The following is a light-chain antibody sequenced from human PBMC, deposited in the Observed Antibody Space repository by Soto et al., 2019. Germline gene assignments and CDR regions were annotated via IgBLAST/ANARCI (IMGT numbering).Light chain of an antibody. J-gene: IGKJ3*01. CDR2: GPS. CDR1: QTVSDD. V-gene: IGKV3-15*01. Sequence: EIVMTQSPATLFVSPGERATLSCRASQTVSDDLAWYQQKPGQTPRLLIYGPSTMATDIPARFSGGGSGTEFTLSISSLQSEDSAIYYGQQYHDWPPITFGPGTKV. CDR3: QQYHDWPPIT.